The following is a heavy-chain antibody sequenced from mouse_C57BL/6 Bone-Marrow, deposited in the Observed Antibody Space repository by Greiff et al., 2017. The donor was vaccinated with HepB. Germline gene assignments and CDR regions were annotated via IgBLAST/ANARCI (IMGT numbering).Heavy chain of an antibody. CDR2: IDPSDSYT. D-gene: IGHD3-3*01. CDR3: ARRGLMGGYFDV. Sequence: VQLQQPGAELVRPGTSVKLSCKASGYTFTSYWMHWVKQRPGQGLEWIGVIDPSDSYTNYNQKFKGKATLTVDTSSSTAYMQLSSLTSEDSAVYYCARRGLMGGYFDVWGTGTTVTVSS. V-gene: IGHV1-59*01. J-gene: IGHJ1*03. CDR1: GYTFTSYW.